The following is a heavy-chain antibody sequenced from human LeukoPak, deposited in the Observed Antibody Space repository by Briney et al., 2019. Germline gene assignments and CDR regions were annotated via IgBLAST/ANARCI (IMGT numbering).Heavy chain of an antibody. CDR1: GFTFSSYS. J-gene: IGHJ4*02. Sequence: GGSLRLSSAASGFTFSSYSMNWVRQAPGKGLEWGSYISSSSSTIYYADSVKGRFTISRDNAKNSLYLQMTSLRDEDTAVYYCARGPIVGAIHFDYWGQGTLVTVSS. CDR2: ISSSSSTI. V-gene: IGHV3-48*02. CDR3: ARGPIVGAIHFDY. D-gene: IGHD1-26*01.